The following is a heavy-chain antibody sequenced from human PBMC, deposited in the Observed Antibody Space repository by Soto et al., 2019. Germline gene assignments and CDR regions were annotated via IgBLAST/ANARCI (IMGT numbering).Heavy chain of an antibody. V-gene: IGHV4-59*12. D-gene: IGHD6-13*01. CDR2: IYYSGST. CDR1: GGSISSYY. Sequence: SETLSLTCTVSGGSISSYYWSWIRQPPGKGLEWIGYIYYSGSTYYNPSLKSRVTMSVDTSKNQFSLKVSSVTAADTAVYYCARAGYRSSWSPFDYWGQGTLVTVSS. J-gene: IGHJ4*02. CDR3: ARAGYRSSWSPFDY.